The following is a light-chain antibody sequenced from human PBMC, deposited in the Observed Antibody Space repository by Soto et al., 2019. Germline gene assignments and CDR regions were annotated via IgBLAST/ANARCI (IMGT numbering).Light chain of an antibody. Sequence: EIVMTQSPATLSVSVGERATLSCRASQSVSSKLAWYQQKPGQAPRLLIYGASTRATGIPASFSGSGSGTEFTPTINSLQSEDFAVYYCQQYNDWPPQLTFGGGTKVEIK. CDR1: QSVSSK. J-gene: IGKJ4*01. V-gene: IGKV3-15*01. CDR2: GAS. CDR3: QQYNDWPPQLT.